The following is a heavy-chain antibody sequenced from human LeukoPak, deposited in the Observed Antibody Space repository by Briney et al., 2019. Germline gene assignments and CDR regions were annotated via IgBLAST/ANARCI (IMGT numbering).Heavy chain of an antibody. V-gene: IGHV4-59*08. CDR3: ARRTNWGDAFDI. CDR1: GGSISSYY. Sequence: SETLSLTCTVSGGSISSYYWSWIRQPPGKGLEWIGYIYYSGSTNYNPSLKSRVTISVDTSKNQFSLKLSSVTAADTAVYYCARRTNWGDAFDIWGQGTMVTVSS. J-gene: IGHJ3*02. D-gene: IGHD7-27*01. CDR2: IYYSGST.